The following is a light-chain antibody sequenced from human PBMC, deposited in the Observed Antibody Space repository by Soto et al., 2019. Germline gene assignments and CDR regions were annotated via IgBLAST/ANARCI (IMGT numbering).Light chain of an antibody. J-gene: IGLJ3*02. V-gene: IGLV2-11*01. CDR3: SSYAGSYSWV. CDR1: SSDVGGYNY. Sequence: QSALTQPRSVSGSPGQSVTISCTGASSDVGGYNYVSWYQQYPGKAPKLMIYAVTRRPSEVPDRFSGSKSGNTASLTISGLQAEDEAYYCCSSYAGSYSWVFGGGTKVTVL. CDR2: AVT.